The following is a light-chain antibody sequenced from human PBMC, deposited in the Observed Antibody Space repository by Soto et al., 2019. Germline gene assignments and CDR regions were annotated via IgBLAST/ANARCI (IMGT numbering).Light chain of an antibody. CDR2: EVS. Sequence: QSVLTQPASVSGSPGQSITISCTGTSSDIGSYNYVAWYQQFPGKTPKLIIYEVSKRPSGVSTRFSGSKSDNTASLTISGLQAEDEADYYCSSDRSSGLFGGGTKVTVL. CDR1: SSDIGSYNY. CDR3: SSDRSSGL. J-gene: IGLJ2*01. V-gene: IGLV2-14*01.